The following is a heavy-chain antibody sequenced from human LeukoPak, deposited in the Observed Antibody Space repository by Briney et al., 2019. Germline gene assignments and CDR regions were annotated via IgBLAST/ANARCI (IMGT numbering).Heavy chain of an antibody. D-gene: IGHD3-3*01. CDR3: AKGGKRFLDVNWFDP. CDR2: ISWNSGSI. J-gene: IGHJ5*02. V-gene: IGHV3-9*01. Sequence: GGSLRLSSTASGLTFGNFAMIWVRQGPGRGPEGVSGISWNSGSIGYADYVKGRFTISRDNAKNSLYLQMKSLRAEDTALYYCAKGGKRFLDVNWFDPWGQGTLVTVSS. CDR1: GLTFGNFA.